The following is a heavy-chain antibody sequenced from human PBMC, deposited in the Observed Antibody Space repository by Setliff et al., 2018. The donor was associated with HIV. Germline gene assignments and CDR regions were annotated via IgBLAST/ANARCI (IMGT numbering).Heavy chain of an antibody. CDR3: ARDCRVGWVFTYGMDV. D-gene: IGHD6-13*01. V-gene: IGHV3-53*05. J-gene: IGHJ6*02. CDR2: IYRGGST. Sequence: GGSLRLSCAASGFTFSSYWMSWVRQAPGKGLEWVSVIYRGGSTYYADSVRGRFTISRDNSKNTLYLQMNSLRPEDTAVYYCARDCRVGWVFTYGMDVWGQGTLVTVSS. CDR1: GFTFSSYW.